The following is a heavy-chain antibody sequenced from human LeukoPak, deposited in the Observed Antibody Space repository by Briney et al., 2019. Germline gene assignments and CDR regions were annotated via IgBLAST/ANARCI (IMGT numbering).Heavy chain of an antibody. J-gene: IGHJ4*02. D-gene: IGHD2-2*01. CDR1: GYTFTDYY. CDR3: VRHLSDITSCPNY. Sequence: ASVKVSCKTSGYTFTDYYMHWVRQAPGQGLEWMGWINPNSGGTNYAQKFQGRVTMTRDTSITTAYLQWSSLKASDTAIYYCVRHLSDITSCPNYWGPGTLVTVAS. CDR2: INPNSGGT. V-gene: IGHV1-2*02.